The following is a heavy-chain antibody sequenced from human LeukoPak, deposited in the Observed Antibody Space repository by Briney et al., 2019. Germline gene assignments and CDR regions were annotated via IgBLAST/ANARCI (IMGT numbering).Heavy chain of an antibody. CDR2: IYYSGST. V-gene: IGHV4-39*01. CDR1: GGSISSSSYY. Sequence: TSETLSLTCTVSGGSISSSSYYWGWIRQPPGKGLEWNGSIYYSGSTYYNPSLKSRVTISVDTSKNQFSLKLSSVTAADTAVYYCARRPVTTGANWFDPWGQGTLVTVSS. J-gene: IGHJ5*02. CDR3: ARRPVTTGANWFDP. D-gene: IGHD4-11*01.